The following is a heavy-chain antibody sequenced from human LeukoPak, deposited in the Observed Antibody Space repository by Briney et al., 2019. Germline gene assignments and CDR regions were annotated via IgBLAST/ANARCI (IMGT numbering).Heavy chain of an antibody. CDR1: GSSIRNGYY. V-gene: IGHV4-38-2*02. Sequence: SETLSLTCSVSGSSIRNGYYWGWIRQPPGKGLEWIGSIFHSGSTYYNPSLKSRVTISVDTSKNQFSLKLSSVTAADTAVYYCARDSSSWYGYYYYYMDVWGKGTTVTVSS. CDR3: ARDSSSWYGYYYYYMDV. CDR2: IFHSGST. J-gene: IGHJ6*03. D-gene: IGHD6-13*01.